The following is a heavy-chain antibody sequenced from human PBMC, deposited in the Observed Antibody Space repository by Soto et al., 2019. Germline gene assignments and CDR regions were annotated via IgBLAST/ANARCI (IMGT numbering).Heavy chain of an antibody. D-gene: IGHD2-2*01. CDR3: ARDRYHCSSTQCSYLERV. CDR1: GYSISSYY. J-gene: IGHJ4*01. V-gene: IGHV4-59*01. Sequence: SETLSLTCSVSGYSISSYYWSWIRRPPGKGLEMIAYIYYNGNTNYNPSLKSRVTISVDTSKNQFSLKLSSVTAADAAVYYCARDRYHCSSTQCSYLERVWGHGTLVTVSS. CDR2: IYYNGNT.